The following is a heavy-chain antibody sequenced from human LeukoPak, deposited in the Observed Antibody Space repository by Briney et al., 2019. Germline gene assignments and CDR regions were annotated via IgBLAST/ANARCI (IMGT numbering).Heavy chain of an antibody. CDR1: DGSISDYY. V-gene: IGHV4-39*01. Sequence: SETLSLTCTVSDGSISDYYWSWIRQPPGKGLECIGSMSYSGSTYYNPSLKSRVTISVDTSKNQFSLKLTSVTAADTAVYYCARHLRSVYDPRAFDYWGQGTLVTVSS. CDR3: ARHLRSVYDPRAFDY. D-gene: IGHD5/OR15-5a*01. CDR2: MSYSGST. J-gene: IGHJ4*02.